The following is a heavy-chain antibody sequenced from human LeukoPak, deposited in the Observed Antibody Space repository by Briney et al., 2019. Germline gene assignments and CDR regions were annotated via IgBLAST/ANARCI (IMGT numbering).Heavy chain of an antibody. Sequence: ASVKVSCKASGGTFSSYTISWVRQAPGQGLEWMGWMNPNSGNTGYAQKFQGRVTMTRNTSISTAYMELSSLRSEDTAGYYCARGXLSRWLQMSYYFQHWGQGTLVTVSX. D-gene: IGHD5-24*01. CDR2: MNPNSGNT. CDR1: GGTFSSYT. J-gene: IGHJ1*01. V-gene: IGHV1-8*02. CDR3: ARGXLSRWLQMSYYFQH.